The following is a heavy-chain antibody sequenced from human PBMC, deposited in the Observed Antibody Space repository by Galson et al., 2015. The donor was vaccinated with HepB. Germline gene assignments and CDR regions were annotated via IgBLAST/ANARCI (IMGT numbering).Heavy chain of an antibody. CDR1: GGTFSSYA. CDR2: IIPIFGTA. V-gene: IGHV1-69*13. J-gene: IGHJ3*02. CDR3: ARGGGAGGWLRRYSINGAFDI. D-gene: IGHD5-12*01. Sequence: SVKVSCKASGGTFSSYAISWVRQAPGQGLEWMGGIIPIFGTANYAQKFQGRVTITADESTSTAYMELSSLRSEDTAVYYCARGGGAGGWLRRYSINGAFDIWGQGTMVTVSS.